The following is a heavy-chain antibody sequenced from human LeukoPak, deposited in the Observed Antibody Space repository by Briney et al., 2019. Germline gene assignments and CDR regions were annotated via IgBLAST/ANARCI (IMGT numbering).Heavy chain of an antibody. Sequence: SETLSLTCAVYGGSFSGYYWSWIRQPPGKGLEWIAEINHSGNTNYNPSLQSRVTISIDRSRNQIVLELSSVTAADTAVYYCAREILGGFNPGAYWGQGILVTVSS. V-gene: IGHV4-34*01. CDR1: GGSFSGYY. J-gene: IGHJ4*02. CDR3: AREILGGFNPGAY. D-gene: IGHD1-14*01. CDR2: INHSGNT.